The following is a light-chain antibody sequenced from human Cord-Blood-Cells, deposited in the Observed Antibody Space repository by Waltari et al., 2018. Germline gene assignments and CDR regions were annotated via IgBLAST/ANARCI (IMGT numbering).Light chain of an antibody. CDR1: SSNIGAGYD. Sequence: QSVLTQPPSVSGAPGQRVTLSCTGSSSNIGAGYDVHWYQQLPGTAPKPLIYGNSHRPSGVPDRFSGSKSGTSASLAITGLQAEDEADYYCQSYDSSLSGSVFGGGTKLTVL. J-gene: IGLJ3*02. V-gene: IGLV1-40*01. CDR2: GNS. CDR3: QSYDSSLSGSV.